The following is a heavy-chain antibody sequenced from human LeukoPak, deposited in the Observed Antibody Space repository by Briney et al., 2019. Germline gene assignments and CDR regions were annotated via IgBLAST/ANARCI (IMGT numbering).Heavy chain of an antibody. CDR1: GFSVSINY. V-gene: IGHV3-53*01. CDR2: IYSGGST. Sequence: GGSLRLSCAASGFSVSINYMAWVRQAPGKGLEWVSVIYSGGSTYYADSVKGRFTISRDNSKNTLYLQMNSLRAEDTAVYYCARDLMVRGEGFDLWGQGILVTVSS. D-gene: IGHD3-10*01. CDR3: ARDLMVRGEGFDL. J-gene: IGHJ5*02.